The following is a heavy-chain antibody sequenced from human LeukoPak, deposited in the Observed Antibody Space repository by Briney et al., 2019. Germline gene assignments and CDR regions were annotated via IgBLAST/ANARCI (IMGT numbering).Heavy chain of an antibody. CDR2: FSGETRHI. CDR3: ARVVFSGRDV. V-gene: IGHV3-21*01. CDR1: GFTFSDYF. D-gene: IGHD2/OR15-2a*01. Sequence: GGSLRLSCAASGFTFSDYFINWVRQAPGKGLELISSFSGETRHIYYADSVKNRFTISRDNAKNSLYLQTNSLRADDTAVYYCARVVFSGRDVWGVETTVAVSS. J-gene: IGHJ6*04.